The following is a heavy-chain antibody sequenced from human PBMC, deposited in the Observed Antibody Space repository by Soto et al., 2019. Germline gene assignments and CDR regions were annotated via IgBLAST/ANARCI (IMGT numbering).Heavy chain of an antibody. CDR2: IYHSGST. Sequence: ASETLSLTCAVSGGSISSGGYSWSWIRQPPGKGLEWIGYIYHSGSTNYNPSLKSRVTISVDRSKNQFSLKLSSVTAADTAVYYCARVPDVWGQGTTVTVSS. CDR1: GGSISSGGYS. CDR3: ARVPDV. V-gene: IGHV4-30-2*01. J-gene: IGHJ6*02.